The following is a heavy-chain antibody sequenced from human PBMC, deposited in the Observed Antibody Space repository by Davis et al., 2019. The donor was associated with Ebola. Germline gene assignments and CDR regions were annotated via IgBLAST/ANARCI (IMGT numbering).Heavy chain of an antibody. V-gene: IGHV3-7*01. CDR2: IKQDGSEK. Sequence: GGSLRLSCAASGFTFSSYWMSWVRQAPGKGLEWVANIKQDGSEKYYADSVKGRFTISRDNSKNTLYLQMNSLRAEDTAVYYCAKGIDYYDKSCWGQGTLVTVSS. D-gene: IGHD3-22*01. CDR1: GFTFSSYW. CDR3: AKGIDYYDKSC. J-gene: IGHJ4*02.